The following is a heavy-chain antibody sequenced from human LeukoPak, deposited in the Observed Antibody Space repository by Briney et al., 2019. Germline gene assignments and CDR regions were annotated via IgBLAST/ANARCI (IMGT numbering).Heavy chain of an antibody. J-gene: IGHJ6*03. CDR1: GGSISSRPYY. V-gene: IGHV4-39*07. CDR2: ISYSGTT. Sequence: PSETLSLTCTVSGGSISSRPYYWGWVRQPPGKGLEWIGTISYSGTTYYSPSFKSRVTISLDTSKNQFSLKLSSVTAADTAMYYCARDFSSSSTVYYYYYMDVWGKGTTVTVSS. D-gene: IGHD6-6*01. CDR3: ARDFSSSSTVYYYYYMDV.